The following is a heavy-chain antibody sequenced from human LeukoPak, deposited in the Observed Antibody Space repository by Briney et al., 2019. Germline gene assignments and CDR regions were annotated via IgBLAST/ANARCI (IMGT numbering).Heavy chain of an antibody. CDR3: AKDGCSGGRCFSDY. CDR1: GFTFSTYA. J-gene: IGHJ4*02. D-gene: IGHD2-15*01. V-gene: IGHV3-23*01. CDR2: ISGSGGST. Sequence: PGGSLRLSCGASGFTFSTYAMTWVRLAPGKGLEWVSTISGSGGSTYYADSVKGRFTISRDNSRNTLYLQMNTLRAEDTAVYYCAKDGCSGGRCFSDYWGQGTLVSVSS.